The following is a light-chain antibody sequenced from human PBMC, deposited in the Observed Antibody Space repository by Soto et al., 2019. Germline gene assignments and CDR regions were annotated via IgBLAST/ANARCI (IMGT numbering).Light chain of an antibody. CDR2: AAS. J-gene: IGKJ1*01. CDR3: QQRYKLPRT. CDR1: QSIGSY. V-gene: IGKV1-39*01. Sequence: DIQMTQSPSSLSASVGDRVTITCRARQSIGSYFNWYQQKPGKAPKLLIYAASNLQSGFPSRFSGSGSGTDFTLTISSLQPEDFANYYCQQRYKLPRTFGQGTKVEIK.